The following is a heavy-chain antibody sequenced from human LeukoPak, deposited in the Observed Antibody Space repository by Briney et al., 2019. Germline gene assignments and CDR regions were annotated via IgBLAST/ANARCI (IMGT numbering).Heavy chain of an antibody. CDR3: ARAGQQLVLSWFDP. CDR1: GRSFSGYY. Sequence: SETLSLTCAVYGRSFSGYYWSWIRQPPGKGLEWIGEINHSGSTNYNPSLKSRVTISVDTSKNQFPLKLSSVTAADTAVYYCARAGQQLVLSWFDPWGQGTLVTVSS. D-gene: IGHD6-13*01. CDR2: INHSGST. J-gene: IGHJ5*02. V-gene: IGHV4-34*01.